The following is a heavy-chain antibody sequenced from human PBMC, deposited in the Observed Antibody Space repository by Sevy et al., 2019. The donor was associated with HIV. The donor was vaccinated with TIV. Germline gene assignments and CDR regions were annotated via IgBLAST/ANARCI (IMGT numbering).Heavy chain of an antibody. CDR2: ISYDGSNK. D-gene: IGHD3-10*01. V-gene: IGHV3-30-3*01. CDR3: ARGGIFRSSGSYYQLDYYGMDV. Sequence: GGSLRLSCAASGFTFSSYAMHWVRQAPGKGLEWVAVISYDGSNKYYADSVKGRFTISRDNSKNTLYLQMNSLRAEDTAGYYCARGGIFRSSGSYYQLDYYGMDVWGQGTTVTVSS. CDR1: GFTFSSYA. J-gene: IGHJ6*02.